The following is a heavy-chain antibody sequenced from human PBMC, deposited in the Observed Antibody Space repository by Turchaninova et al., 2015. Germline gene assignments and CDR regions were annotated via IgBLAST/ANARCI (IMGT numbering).Heavy chain of an antibody. CDR3: ARGVRYTYDKGSWFDP. V-gene: IGHV2-70*01. D-gene: IGHD5-18*01. CDR2: IDWEGDK. CDR1: GFSLSTSGMC. J-gene: IGHJ5*02. Sequence: QVTLRESGPALVKPTETLTLTCIFSGFSLSTSGMCVTWIRQPPGKALEWLAIIDWEGDKYYSSSLKTRLTISKDSSKNHVVLTMTDMDPVETATYYCARGVRYTYDKGSWFDPWGQGTLVSVSS.